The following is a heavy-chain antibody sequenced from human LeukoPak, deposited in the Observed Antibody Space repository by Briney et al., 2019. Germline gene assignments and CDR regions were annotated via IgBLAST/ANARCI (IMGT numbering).Heavy chain of an antibody. Sequence: GASVTVSCKASGGTFSSYAISWVRQAPGQGLEWMGGIIPIFGTANYAQKFQGRVTITADESTSTAYMELSSLRSEDTAVYYCARNSIEYSSSSGWFDPWGQGTLVTVSS. CDR2: IIPIFGTA. J-gene: IGHJ5*02. V-gene: IGHV1-69*13. CDR1: GGTFSSYA. CDR3: ARNSIEYSSSSGWFDP. D-gene: IGHD6-6*01.